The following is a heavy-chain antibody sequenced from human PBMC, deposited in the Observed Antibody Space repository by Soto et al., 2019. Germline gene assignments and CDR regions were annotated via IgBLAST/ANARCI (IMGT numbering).Heavy chain of an antibody. CDR2: VGTAGDT. J-gene: IGHJ6*02. CDR1: GFTFSRYD. Sequence: GGSLRLSCAASGFTFSRYDMHWVRQSTGKGLEWVSAVGTAGDTYYPGSVKGRFTISRDNAKNSLYLQMNSLRAGDTAVYYCARSGPIFGVPGNGMDVWGQGTTVTVSS. D-gene: IGHD3-3*01. CDR3: ARSGPIFGVPGNGMDV. V-gene: IGHV3-13*01.